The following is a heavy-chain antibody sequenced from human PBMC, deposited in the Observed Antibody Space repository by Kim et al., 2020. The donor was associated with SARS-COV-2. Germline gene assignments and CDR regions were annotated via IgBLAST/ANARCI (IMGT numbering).Heavy chain of an antibody. CDR2: IYYSGST. D-gene: IGHD6-13*01. Sequence: SETLSLTCTVSGGSISSSSYYWGWIRQPPGKGLEWIGSIYYSGSTYYNPSLKSRVTISVDTSKNQFSLKLSSVTAADTAVYYCARVDPGYSSSSRPLNLDYWGQGTLVTVSS. V-gene: IGHV4-39*07. CDR1: GGSISSSSYY. J-gene: IGHJ4*02. CDR3: ARVDPGYSSSSRPLNLDY.